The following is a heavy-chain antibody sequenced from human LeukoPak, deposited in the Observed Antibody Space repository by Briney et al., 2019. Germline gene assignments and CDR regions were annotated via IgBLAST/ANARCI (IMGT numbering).Heavy chain of an antibody. J-gene: IGHJ4*02. D-gene: IGHD3-22*01. CDR2: IYYSGST. V-gene: IGHV4-59*08. CDR3: ARNYYDSSGYDY. Sequence: SETLSLTCTVSGGSVSSYYWSWIRQPPGKGLEWIGYIYYSGSTNYNPSLKSRVTISVDTSKNQFSLKLSSVTAADTAVYYCARNYYDSSGYDYWGQGTLVTVSS. CDR1: GGSVSSYY.